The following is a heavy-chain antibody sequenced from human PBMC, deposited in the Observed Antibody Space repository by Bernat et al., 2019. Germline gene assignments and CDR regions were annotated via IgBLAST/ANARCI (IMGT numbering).Heavy chain of an antibody. D-gene: IGHD3-10*01. Sequence: QVQLQQWGAVLLKPSETLSLTCAVYGGSFSGYYWSWIRQPPGKGLEWIGEINHSGSTNYNPSLKSRVTISVDTSKNQFSLKLSSVTAADTAVYYCARVYYGSPAGFDYWGQGTLVTVSS. CDR1: GGSFSGYY. CDR3: ARVYYGSPAGFDY. V-gene: IGHV4-34*01. J-gene: IGHJ4*02. CDR2: INHSGST.